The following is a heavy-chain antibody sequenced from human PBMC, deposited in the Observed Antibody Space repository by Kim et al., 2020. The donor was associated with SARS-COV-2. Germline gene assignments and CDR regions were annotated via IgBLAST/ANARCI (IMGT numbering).Heavy chain of an antibody. D-gene: IGHD2-21*01. Sequence: GGSLRLSCATSGFTFSAYDMNWVRQAPGKGLEWLSFITKRSTTIYYADSVEGRFTISRDNAKNSLFLQMNSLRDEDTALYYCVRDLVGVAFAILSQWSMV. CDR2: ITKRSTTI. CDR3: VRDLVGVAFAI. J-gene: IGHJ3*02. V-gene: IGHV3-48*02. CDR1: GFTFSAYD.